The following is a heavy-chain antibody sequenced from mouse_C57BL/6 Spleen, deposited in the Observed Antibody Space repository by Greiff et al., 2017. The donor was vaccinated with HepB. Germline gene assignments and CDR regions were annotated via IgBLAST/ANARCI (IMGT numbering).Heavy chain of an antibody. J-gene: IGHJ2*01. D-gene: IGHD1-1*01. Sequence: QVHVKQPGTELVKPGASVKLSCKASGYTFTSYWMHWVKQRPGQGLEWIGNINPSNGGTNYNEKFKSKATLTVDKSSSTAYMQLSSLTSEDSAVYYCASGGYYYEGDYWGQGTTLTVSS. V-gene: IGHV1-53*01. CDR1: GYTFTSYW. CDR3: ASGGYYYEGDY. CDR2: INPSNGGT.